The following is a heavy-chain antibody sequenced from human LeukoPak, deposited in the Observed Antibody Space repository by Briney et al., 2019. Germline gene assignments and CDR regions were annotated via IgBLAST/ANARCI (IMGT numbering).Heavy chain of an antibody. D-gene: IGHD5-18*01. CDR3: ARADTAMVSRYFDY. Sequence: SETLSLTCAVYGGSFSGYYWSWIRQPPGKGLEWIGEINHSGSTNYNPSLKSRVTISVDTSKNQFSLKLSSVTAADTAVYYCARADTAMVSRYFDYWGQGTLVTVPS. V-gene: IGHV4-34*01. CDR2: INHSGST. CDR1: GGSFSGYY. J-gene: IGHJ4*02.